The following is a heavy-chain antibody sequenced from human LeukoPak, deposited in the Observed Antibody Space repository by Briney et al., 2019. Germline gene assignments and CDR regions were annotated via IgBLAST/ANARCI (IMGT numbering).Heavy chain of an antibody. CDR2: IYYNGNT. CDR1: VGSIGRSSYY. J-gene: IGHJ4*02. Sequence: PSETLSLTCTVSVGSIGRSSYYWGWIRQPPGKGLEWIGNIYYNGNTDYNPSLKSRVTISVDTSKNQFSLKLSSVTAADTAVYYCARVAAKTVDYWGQGTLVTVSS. D-gene: IGHD2-15*01. CDR3: ARVAAKTVDY. V-gene: IGHV4-39*07.